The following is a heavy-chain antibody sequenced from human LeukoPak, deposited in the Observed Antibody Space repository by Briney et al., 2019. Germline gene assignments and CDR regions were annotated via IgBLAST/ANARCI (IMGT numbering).Heavy chain of an antibody. CDR2: IRYDGSNA. CDR3: AKPVSNYDFWSGYAD. J-gene: IGHJ1*01. V-gene: IGHV3-30*02. Sequence: GGSLRLSCAASGFTFSTYGMHWVRQAPGKGLQWVAFIRYDGSNAYYADSVKGRFTISRDNSKNTLYLQMNSLRPDDTAVYYCAKPVSNYDFWSGYADWGQGTLVTVSS. D-gene: IGHD3-3*01. CDR1: GFTFSTYG.